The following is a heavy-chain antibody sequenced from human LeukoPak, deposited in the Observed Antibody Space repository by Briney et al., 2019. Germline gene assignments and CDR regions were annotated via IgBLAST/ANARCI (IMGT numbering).Heavy chain of an antibody. CDR3: ARDSGGATDY. CDR2: INNSGST. D-gene: IGHD1-26*01. CDR1: GGSFSGYY. V-gene: IGHV4-34*01. J-gene: IGHJ4*02. Sequence: SETLSLTCAVSGGSFSGYYWSWIRQPPGKGLEWIGEINNSGSTNYTPSLKSRVTISADTSKNQFSMKMSSVTAADTAVYYCARDSGGATDYWGQGTL.